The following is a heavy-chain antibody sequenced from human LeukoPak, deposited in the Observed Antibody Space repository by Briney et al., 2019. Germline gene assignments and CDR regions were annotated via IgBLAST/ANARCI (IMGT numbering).Heavy chain of an antibody. J-gene: IGHJ4*02. CDR2: INPNSGGT. V-gene: IGHV1-2*02. CDR1: GYTFTGYY. CDR3: ARVPHGPHQRKYYFDY. Sequence: GASVKVSCKASGYTFTGYYMHWVRQAPGQGLEWMGWINPNSGGTNYAQKFQGRVTMTRDTSISTAYMELSRLRSDDTAVYYCARVPHGPHQRKYYFDYWGQGTLVTVSS. D-gene: IGHD1-1*01.